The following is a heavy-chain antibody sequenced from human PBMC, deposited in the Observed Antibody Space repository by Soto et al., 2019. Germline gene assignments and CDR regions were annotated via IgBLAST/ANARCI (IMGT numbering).Heavy chain of an antibody. CDR2: IIPIFGTA. CDR3: ARTHSSSTQHPTPFDY. J-gene: IGHJ4*02. V-gene: IGHV1-69*01. CDR1: GGTFSSYA. D-gene: IGHD6-6*01. Sequence: QVQLVQSGAEVKKPGSSVKVSCKASGGTFSSYAISWVRQAPGQGLEWMGGIIPIFGTANYAQKFQGRVTITADESTSTAYMELSSLRSEDTAVYYCARTHSSSTQHPTPFDYWGQGTLVTVSS.